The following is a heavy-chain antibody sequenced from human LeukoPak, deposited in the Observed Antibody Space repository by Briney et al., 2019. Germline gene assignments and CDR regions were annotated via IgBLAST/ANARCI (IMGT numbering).Heavy chain of an antibody. CDR3: ARGRDSYGSGSYLDY. V-gene: IGHV1-18*04. Sequence: ASVKVSCKASGYTFTSHGISWVRQAPGQGLEWMAWISTNSGHTSYAQNLQGRVTLTTDAATSTAYMELRSLRSDATAVYYCARGRDSYGSGSYLDYWGQGTLVTVSS. D-gene: IGHD3-10*01. J-gene: IGHJ4*02. CDR2: ISTNSGHT. CDR1: GYTFTSHG.